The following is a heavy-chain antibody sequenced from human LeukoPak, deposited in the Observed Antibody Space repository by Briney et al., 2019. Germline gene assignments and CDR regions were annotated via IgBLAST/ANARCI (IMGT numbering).Heavy chain of an antibody. CDR3: ARVYSSGWYPLDAFDI. CDR1: GFTFSSYA. CDR2: ISYDGSNK. D-gene: IGHD6-19*01. V-gene: IGHV3-30-3*01. J-gene: IGHJ3*02. Sequence: GGSLRLSRAASGFTFSSYAMHWVRQAPGKGLEWVAVISYDGSNKYYADSVKGRFTISRDNSKNTLYLQMNSLRAEDTAVYYCARVYSSGWYPLDAFDIWGQGTMVTVSS.